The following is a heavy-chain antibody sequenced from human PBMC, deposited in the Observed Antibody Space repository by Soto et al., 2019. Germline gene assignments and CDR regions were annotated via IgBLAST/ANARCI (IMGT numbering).Heavy chain of an antibody. Sequence: NPSETLSLTCTVSGGSISSGAYYWTWIRQHPGKGLEWIGYIYYSGSTYYNPSLESRVTMSVDTSNNQFSLKLSSVTAADTAVYYCARIKGGAAGNFDYWGQGTLVTVSS. CDR3: ARIKGGAAGNFDY. CDR2: IYYSGST. CDR1: GGSISSGAYY. V-gene: IGHV4-31*03. J-gene: IGHJ4*02. D-gene: IGHD6-13*01.